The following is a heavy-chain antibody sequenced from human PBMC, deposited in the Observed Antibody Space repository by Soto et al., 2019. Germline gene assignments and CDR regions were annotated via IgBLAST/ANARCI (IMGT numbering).Heavy chain of an antibody. V-gene: IGHV3-15*01. CDR1: GFTFSNAW. Sequence: GGSLRLSCAASGFTFSNAWMSWVRQAPGKGLEWVGRIKSKTDGGTTDYAAPVKGRFTISRDDSKNTLYLQMNSLKTEDTAVYYCTTGGYDFWSGYLGYYYMDVWGKGTTVTVSS. D-gene: IGHD3-3*01. J-gene: IGHJ6*03. CDR3: TTGGYDFWSGYLGYYYMDV. CDR2: IKSKTDGGTT.